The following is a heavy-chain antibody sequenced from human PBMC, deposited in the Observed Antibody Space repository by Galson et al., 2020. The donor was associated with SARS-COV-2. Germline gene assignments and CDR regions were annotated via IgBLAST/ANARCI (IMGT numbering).Heavy chain of an antibody. V-gene: IGHV2-70*01. J-gene: IGHJ4*02. Sequence: SGPTLVQPTQTLTLTCTFSGFSLSTSGMCVSWIRQPPGKALEWLALIDWDDDKYYSTSLKTRLTISKDTSKNQVVLTMTNMDPVDTATYYCARIPRDGSGSYAHFDYWGQGTLVTVSS. CDR1: GFSLSTSGMC. CDR3: ARIPRDGSGSYAHFDY. D-gene: IGHD3-10*01. CDR2: IDWDDDK.